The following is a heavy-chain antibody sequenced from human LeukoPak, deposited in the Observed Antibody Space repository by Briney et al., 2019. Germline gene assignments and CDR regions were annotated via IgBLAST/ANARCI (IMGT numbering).Heavy chain of an antibody. D-gene: IGHD2-2*02. CDR3: ARGIGLVPAAIDSDAFDI. CDR1: GFTFSSYG. V-gene: IGHV3-30*19. J-gene: IGHJ3*02. Sequence: GGSLRLSCAASGFTFSSYGMHWVRQAPGKGLEWAAVIWDDGSNKYYADSVKGRFTISRDNSKNTLYLQMNSLRAEDTAVYYCARGIGLVPAAIDSDAFDIWGQGTMVTVSS. CDR2: IWDDGSNK.